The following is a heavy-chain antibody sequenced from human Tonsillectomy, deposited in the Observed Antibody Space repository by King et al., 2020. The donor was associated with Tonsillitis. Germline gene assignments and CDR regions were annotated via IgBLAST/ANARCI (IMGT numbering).Heavy chain of an antibody. CDR2: IYPGDSDT. J-gene: IGHJ5*02. CDR3: ARHRGSYPKAHNWFDP. V-gene: IGHV5-51*01. Sequence: VQLVESGAEVKKPGESLKISCKGSGYSFTSYWIGWVRQMPGKGLEWRGIIYPGDSDTRYSPSFQGQVTISAAKSISTAYLQWSSLKASDTAMYYCARHRGSYPKAHNWFDPWGQGTLVTVSS. D-gene: IGHD1-26*01. CDR1: GYSFTSYW.